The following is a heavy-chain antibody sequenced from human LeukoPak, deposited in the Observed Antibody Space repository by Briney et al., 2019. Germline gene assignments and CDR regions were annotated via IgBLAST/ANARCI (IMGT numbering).Heavy chain of an antibody. CDR2: ISSSSSYI. CDR1: GFTFSSYS. Sequence: GGSLRLSCAASGFTFSSYSMNWVRQAPGKGLEWVSSISSSSSYIYYADSVKGRFTISRDNAKNSLYLQMNSLRAEDTAVYYCAKDQAPAGYSSSWYEEGFYDYWGQGTLVTVSS. J-gene: IGHJ4*02. V-gene: IGHV3-21*04. D-gene: IGHD6-13*01. CDR3: AKDQAPAGYSSSWYEEGFYDY.